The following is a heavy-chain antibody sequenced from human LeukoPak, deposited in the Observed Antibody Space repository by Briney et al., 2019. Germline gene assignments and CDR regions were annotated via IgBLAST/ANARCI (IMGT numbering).Heavy chain of an antibody. D-gene: IGHD4-23*01. CDR1: GFTFSSYA. V-gene: IGHV3-30*04. J-gene: IGHJ3*02. Sequence: PGRSLRLSCAASGFTFSSYAMHWVRQAPGKGLEWVAVISYDGSNKYYADSVKGRFTISRDNSKNTLYLQMNSLRAEGTAVYYCARDRVGGNATFDIWGQGTMVTVSS. CDR2: ISYDGSNK. CDR3: ARDRVGGNATFDI.